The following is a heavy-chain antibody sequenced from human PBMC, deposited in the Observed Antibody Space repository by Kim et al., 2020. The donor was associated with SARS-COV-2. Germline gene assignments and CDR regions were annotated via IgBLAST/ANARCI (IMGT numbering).Heavy chain of an antibody. J-gene: IGHJ4*02. Sequence: SDGSSTSYADSVKGRFTISRDNAKNTLYLQMNSLRAEDTAVYYCARDRDHWGQGTLVTVSS. CDR3: ARDRDH. V-gene: IGHV3-74*01. CDR2: SDGSST.